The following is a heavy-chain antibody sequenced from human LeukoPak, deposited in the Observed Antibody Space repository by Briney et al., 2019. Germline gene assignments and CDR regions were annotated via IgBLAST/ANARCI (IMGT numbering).Heavy chain of an antibody. J-gene: IGHJ4*02. V-gene: IGHV1-69*01. Sequence: SVKVSCKASGGTFSSYAISWVRQAPGQGLEWMGGIIPIFGTANYAQKFQGRVTITADESASTAYMELSSLRSEDTAVYYCAGDGYSYGHHGYYFDYWGQGTLVTVPS. CDR2: IIPIFGTA. CDR1: GGTFSSYA. D-gene: IGHD5-18*01. CDR3: AGDGYSYGHHGYYFDY.